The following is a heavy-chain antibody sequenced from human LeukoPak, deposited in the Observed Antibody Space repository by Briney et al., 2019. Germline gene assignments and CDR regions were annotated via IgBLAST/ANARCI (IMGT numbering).Heavy chain of an antibody. Sequence: PGGSLRLSCAASGFTFSSYSMNWVRQAPGKGLEWVSSISSSSSYIYYTDSVKGRFTISRDNAKNSLYLQMNSLRAEDTAVYYCARDLRDYYDSSGYPSPFDYWGQGTLVTVSS. V-gene: IGHV3-21*01. CDR3: ARDLRDYYDSSGYPSPFDY. CDR1: GFTFSSYS. D-gene: IGHD3-22*01. J-gene: IGHJ4*02. CDR2: ISSSSSYI.